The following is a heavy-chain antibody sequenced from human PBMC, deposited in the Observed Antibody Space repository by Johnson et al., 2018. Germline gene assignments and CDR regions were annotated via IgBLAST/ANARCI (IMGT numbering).Heavy chain of an antibody. V-gene: IGHV3-9*01. Sequence: VQLVESGGGLVKPGGSLRLSCAASGFTFSSYSMNWVRQAPGKGLEWVSGISWNSGMIGYADSVKGRFPISRDHAKNSLYMQMKSLRAEDTALYYCAKGNYYDSSGDFQHWGQGTLVTVSS. CDR1: GFTFSSYS. CDR3: AKGNYYDSSGDFQH. D-gene: IGHD3-22*01. CDR2: ISWNSGMI. J-gene: IGHJ1*01.